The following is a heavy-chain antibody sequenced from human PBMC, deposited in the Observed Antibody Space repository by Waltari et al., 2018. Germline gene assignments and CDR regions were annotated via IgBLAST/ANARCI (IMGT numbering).Heavy chain of an antibody. Sequence: EVQLVESGGGLVQPGGSLRPSCAASGCTFRTHWTSWVRQTPGKVLEWVANIKQDGSEKYYVDSVKGRFTSSRDNAKNSLYLQMNSLRAEDTAVYYCARVQDGYKFDYWGQGTLVTVSS. CDR3: ARVQDGYKFDY. J-gene: IGHJ4*02. CDR2: IKQDGSEK. V-gene: IGHV3-7*01. D-gene: IGHD5-12*01. CDR1: GCTFRTHW.